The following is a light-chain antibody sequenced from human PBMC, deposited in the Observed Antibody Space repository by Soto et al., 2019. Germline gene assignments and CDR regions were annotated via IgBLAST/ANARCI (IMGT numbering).Light chain of an antibody. CDR3: SSYTSSSTPVV. CDR2: EVT. Sequence: QSALTQPPSASGPPGQSVTISCTGTSSDGGGYNYVTWYQDHPGKVPKPMIYEVTKRPSGVSNRFSGSKSGNTASLTISGLQAEDEADYYCSSYTSSSTPVVFGGGTKLTVL. V-gene: IGLV2-14*01. J-gene: IGLJ2*01. CDR1: SSDGGGYNY.